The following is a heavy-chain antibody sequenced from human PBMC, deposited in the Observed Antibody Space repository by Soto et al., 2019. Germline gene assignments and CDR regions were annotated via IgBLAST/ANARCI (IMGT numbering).Heavy chain of an antibody. Sequence: EVQLGESGGGLVQPGGSLRLSCAASEFTFDKYYMTWVRQAPGKGPEWVANIKPDGSEQYYVDSVKGRFTISRDNANNSLYLQMNSLRAEDTAVYFCARGNWNYYYGFDVWGQGTTVTVSS. D-gene: IGHD1-20*01. V-gene: IGHV3-7*01. CDR2: IKPDGSEQ. CDR3: ARGNWNYYYGFDV. CDR1: EFTFDKYY. J-gene: IGHJ6*02.